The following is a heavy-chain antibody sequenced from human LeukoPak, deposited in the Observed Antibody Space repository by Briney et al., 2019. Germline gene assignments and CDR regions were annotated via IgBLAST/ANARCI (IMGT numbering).Heavy chain of an antibody. V-gene: IGHV4-34*01. D-gene: IGHD3-10*01. J-gene: IGHJ5*02. CDR2: INHSGST. CDR1: GGSFSGYY. CDR3: ARVPRETMVRGQHWFDP. Sequence: SETLSLTCAVYGGSFSGYYWSWIRQPPGKGLEWIGEINHSGSTNYNPSLKSRVTISVDTSKNQFSLKLSSVTAADTAVYYCARVPRETMVRGQHWFDPWGQGTLVTVSS.